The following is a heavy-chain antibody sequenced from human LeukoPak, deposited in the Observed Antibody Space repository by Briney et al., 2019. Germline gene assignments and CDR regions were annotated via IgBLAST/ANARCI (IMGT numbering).Heavy chain of an antibody. D-gene: IGHD2-8*02. Sequence: PGGSLRLSCAASGFTVSNYGMNCVRQAPGEGLEWVSYISSSGTTIYYADSVKGRFTISRDNAKNSLHLQMNSLRDEDTAVYYCARVTGTWWADYWGQGTLVTVSS. V-gene: IGHV3-48*02. CDR2: ISSSGTTI. CDR1: GFTVSNYG. CDR3: ARVTGTWWADY. J-gene: IGHJ4*02.